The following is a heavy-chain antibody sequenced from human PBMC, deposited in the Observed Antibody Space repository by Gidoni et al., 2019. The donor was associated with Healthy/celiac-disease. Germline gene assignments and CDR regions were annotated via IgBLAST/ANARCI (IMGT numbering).Heavy chain of an antibody. J-gene: IGHJ3*02. D-gene: IGHD2-2*01. CDR2: ISAYNGNT. Sequence: QVQLVQSGTEVKKPGASVKVSCKASGYTFTSYGISWVRQAPGQGLEWMGWISAYNGNTNYAQKVQGRVTMTTDTSTTTAYMELRSLRSDDTAVYYCARDPGPIYCSSTSCQGLGDAFDIWGPGTMVTVSS. CDR1: GYTFTSYG. CDR3: ARDPGPIYCSSTSCQGLGDAFDI. V-gene: IGHV1-18*01.